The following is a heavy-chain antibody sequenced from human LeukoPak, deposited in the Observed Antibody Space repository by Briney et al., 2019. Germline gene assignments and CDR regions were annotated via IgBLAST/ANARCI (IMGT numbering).Heavy chain of an antibody. CDR2: IKSKTDGETT. Sequence: GGSLRLSCAASGFTFSRYWMHWVRRAPGKGLEWVGRIKSKTDGETTDYGAPVKGRFTISRDDSKTTLYLQMNSLKTEDTAVYYCATDRTADYDYWGQGTLVTVSS. D-gene: IGHD5-12*01. CDR3: ATDRTADYDY. V-gene: IGHV3-15*01. CDR1: GFTFSRYW. J-gene: IGHJ4*02.